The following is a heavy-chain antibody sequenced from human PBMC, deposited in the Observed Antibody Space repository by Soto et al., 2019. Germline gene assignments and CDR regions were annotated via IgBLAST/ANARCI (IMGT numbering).Heavy chain of an antibody. CDR1: GDTFTANA. CDR3: GRVALNGPGNH. V-gene: IGHV1-69*13. Sequence: SVKVSCKVSGDTFTANALTWVRQAPGQGLEWIGGIIPVFGKPSYAQNFQGRVTITADRSTTDESSSTAYMELRGLRSDDTAVYYCGRVALNGPGNHWGQGTLVTVSS. CDR2: IIPVFGKP. J-gene: IGHJ5*02. D-gene: IGHD2-8*01.